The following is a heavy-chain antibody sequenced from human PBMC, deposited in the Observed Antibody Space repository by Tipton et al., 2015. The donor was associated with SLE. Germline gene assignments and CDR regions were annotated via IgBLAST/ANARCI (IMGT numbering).Heavy chain of an antibody. V-gene: IGHV4-39*07. CDR2: IYYTGNT. Sequence: TLSLTCTVSGGSISSSSYSWGWIRQPPGKGLEYIGSIYYTGNTYYNPFLKSRVTISVDTSKNQFSLNLYSVTAADTAVYYCARGAPLGFDYWGQGTLVTVSS. CDR3: ARGAPLGFDY. CDR1: GGSISSSSYS. J-gene: IGHJ4*02.